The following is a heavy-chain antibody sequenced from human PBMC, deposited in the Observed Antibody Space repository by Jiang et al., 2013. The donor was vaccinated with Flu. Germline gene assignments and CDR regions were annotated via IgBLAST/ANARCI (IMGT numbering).Heavy chain of an antibody. D-gene: IGHD3-22*01. CDR1: A. V-gene: IGHV1-69*06. Sequence: AISWVRQAPGQGLEWMGGIIPIFGTANYAQKFQGRVTITADKSTSTAYMELSSLRSEDTAVYYCARDSSGYLDAFDIWGQGTMVTVSS. CDR2: IIPIFGTA. J-gene: IGHJ3*02. CDR3: ARDSSGYLDAFDI.